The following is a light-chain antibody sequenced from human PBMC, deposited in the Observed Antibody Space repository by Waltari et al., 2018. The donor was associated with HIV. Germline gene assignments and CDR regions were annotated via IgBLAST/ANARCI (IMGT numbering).Light chain of an antibody. CDR3: QQYHKWPET. V-gene: IGKV3-15*01. Sequence: EILMTQPPAALSVSPGGGATASCRASESDQSNLAWFQQKPGQAPRLLFYAASTRATGLSDRFSASGSGTEFTLTISSLQSEDFALYFCQQYHKWPETFGQGTKLEIK. CDR1: ESDQSN. CDR2: AAS. J-gene: IGKJ2*01.